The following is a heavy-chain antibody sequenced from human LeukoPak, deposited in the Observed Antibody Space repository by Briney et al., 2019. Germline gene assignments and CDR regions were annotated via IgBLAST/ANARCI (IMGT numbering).Heavy chain of an antibody. D-gene: IGHD1-26*01. J-gene: IGHJ4*02. Sequence: SETLSLTCTVSGGSISSGGYYWSWIRQHPGKGLEWIGYIYYSGSTYYNPSLKSRVTISVDTSKNQFSLKLSSVTAADTAVYYCARGRWELYYFDYWGQGTLVTVSS. V-gene: IGHV4-31*03. CDR2: IYYSGST. CDR1: GGSISSGGYY. CDR3: ARGRWELYYFDY.